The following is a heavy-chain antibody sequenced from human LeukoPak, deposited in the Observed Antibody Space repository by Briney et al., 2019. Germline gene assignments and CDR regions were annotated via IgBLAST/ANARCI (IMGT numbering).Heavy chain of an antibody. D-gene: IGHD5-24*01. V-gene: IGHV4-59*08. J-gene: IGHJ3*02. CDR3: ARHERDASLDHALDI. CDR1: GGSISTFY. Sequence: PSETLSLTCTVSGGSISTFYWTWIRQPPGKGLEWIGSISYSGSTNYSPSLEGRVTMSVDTSKNQFSLKLSSVTAADTAVYYCARHERDASLDHALDIWGQGTMVTVSS. CDR2: ISYSGST.